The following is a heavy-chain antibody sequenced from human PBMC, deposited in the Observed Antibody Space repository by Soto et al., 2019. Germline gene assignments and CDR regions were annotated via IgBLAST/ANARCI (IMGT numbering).Heavy chain of an antibody. Sequence: QGQLVQSGAEVKKPGASVKVSCKASGYTFTSSYIHWVRQAPGQGLEWMAIINPMGGSTNYAQKFQGRVTVTMDTSASTVYLELSSLRSEDTAVYYCGRGLFTGDYWGQGTLVTVSS. V-gene: IGHV1-46*03. CDR3: GRGLFTGDY. CDR2: INPMGGST. D-gene: IGHD3-16*01. J-gene: IGHJ4*02. CDR1: GYTFTSSY.